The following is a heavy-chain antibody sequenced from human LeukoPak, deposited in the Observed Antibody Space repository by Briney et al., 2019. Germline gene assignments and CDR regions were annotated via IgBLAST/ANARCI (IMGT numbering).Heavy chain of an antibody. CDR1: GGSISSSSYY. D-gene: IGHD1-26*01. Sequence: SETLSLTCAVSGGSISSSSYYWGWIRQPPGKGLEWIGSIYYSGSTYYNPSLKSRVTISVDTSKNQFSLKLSSVTAADTAVYYCANLQWDNFDYWGQGTLVTVSS. J-gene: IGHJ4*02. V-gene: IGHV4-39*01. CDR2: IYYSGST. CDR3: ANLQWDNFDY.